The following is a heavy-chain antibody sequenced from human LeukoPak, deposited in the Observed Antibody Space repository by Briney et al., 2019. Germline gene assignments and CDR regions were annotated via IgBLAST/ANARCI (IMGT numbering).Heavy chain of an antibody. CDR3: ARRYSDGSGSYYPDDAFDI. CDR2: INHSGST. D-gene: IGHD3-10*01. J-gene: IGHJ3*02. CDR1: GGSFSGYY. Sequence: SETLSLTCAVYGGSFSGYYWSWIRQPPGKGLAWIGEINHSGSTNYNPSLKSRVTISVDTSKNQLSLKMSSVTVADTAVYYCARRYSDGSGSYYPDDAFDIWGQGTMVTVSS. V-gene: IGHV4-34*01.